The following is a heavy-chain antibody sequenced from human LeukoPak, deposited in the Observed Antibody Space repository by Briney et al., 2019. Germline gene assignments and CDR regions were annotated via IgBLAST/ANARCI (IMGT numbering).Heavy chain of an antibody. D-gene: IGHD3-10*01. Sequence: GGSLRLFCAASGFTFSSYGMHWVRQAPGKGLEWVAFIRYDGSNKYYADSVKGRFTISRDNSKNTLYLQMNSLRAEDTAVYYCAKDHYYGSGSYYFDYWGQGTLVTX. J-gene: IGHJ4*02. CDR1: GFTFSSYG. CDR2: IRYDGSNK. V-gene: IGHV3-30*02. CDR3: AKDHYYGSGSYYFDY.